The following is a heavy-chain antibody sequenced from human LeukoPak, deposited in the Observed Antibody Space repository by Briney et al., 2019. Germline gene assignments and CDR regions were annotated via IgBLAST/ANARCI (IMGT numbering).Heavy chain of an antibody. CDR1: GGSCSGYY. Sequence: PSETLSLTCAVYGGSCSGYYWSWIRQPPGKGPEWIGEINHSGSTNYNPSLKSRVTISVDTSKNQFSLKLSSVTAADTAVYYCARGASGYGGSQDAFDIWGQGTMVTVSS. J-gene: IGHJ3*02. V-gene: IGHV4-34*01. CDR3: ARGASGYGGSQDAFDI. D-gene: IGHD4-23*01. CDR2: INHSGST.